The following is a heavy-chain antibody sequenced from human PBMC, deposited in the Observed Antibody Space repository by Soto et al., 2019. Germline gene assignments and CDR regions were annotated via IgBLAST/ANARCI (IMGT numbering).Heavy chain of an antibody. CDR3: ARASVSGRRFDY. J-gene: IGHJ4*02. CDR2: INTSGGST. CDR1: GYTLSSYY. D-gene: IGHD6-19*01. Sequence: GASVKVSCKASGYTLSSYYMHWVRQAPGQGLEWMGIINTSGGSTTYAQKLQGRVTMTRDTSTSTVYMELSSLTSEDTAVYYCARASVSGRRFDYWGEGTLVTVSS. V-gene: IGHV1-46*03.